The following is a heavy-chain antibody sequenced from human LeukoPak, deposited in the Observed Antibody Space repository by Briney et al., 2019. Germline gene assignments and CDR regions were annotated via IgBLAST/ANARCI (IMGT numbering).Heavy chain of an antibody. CDR2: IIPIFGTA. CDR1: VGTFSSYA. Sequence: SVKVSCKASVGTFSSYAISWVRQAPGQGLEWMGGIIPIFGTANYAQKFQGRATITADESTSTAYMELSSLRSEDTAVYYCARDGDYSNPNWSDPWGQGTLVTVSS. J-gene: IGHJ5*02. V-gene: IGHV1-69*13. CDR3: ARDGDYSNPNWSDP. D-gene: IGHD4-11*01.